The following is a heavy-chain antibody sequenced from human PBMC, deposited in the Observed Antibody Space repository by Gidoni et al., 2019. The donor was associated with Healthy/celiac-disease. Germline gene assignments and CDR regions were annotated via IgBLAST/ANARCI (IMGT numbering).Heavy chain of an antibody. CDR1: GFTLSNYG. Sequence: QVQLVESGGGVVQPGRSLRLSCAASGFTLSNYGMHWGRQAPGKGLEWVAVIWYDGNNKYYADSVKGRFTISRDNSKNTLYLQMNSLRAEDTAVYYCARESQGTIDYWGQGTLVTVSS. D-gene: IGHD4-17*01. CDR2: IWYDGNNK. V-gene: IGHV3-33*01. CDR3: ARESQGTIDY. J-gene: IGHJ4*02.